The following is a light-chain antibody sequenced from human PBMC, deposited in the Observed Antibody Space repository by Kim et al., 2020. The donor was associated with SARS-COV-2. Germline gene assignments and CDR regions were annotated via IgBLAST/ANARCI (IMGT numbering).Light chain of an antibody. Sequence: ALGQTVRITCQGDSLRSYYASWYQQRPGQAPVLVIYGKNYRPSGIPDRISGSSSGDTSSLTITGAQAEDEADYYCSSRDSSGHYVIFGGGTQLTVL. J-gene: IGLJ2*01. CDR1: SLRSYY. CDR2: GKN. CDR3: SSRDSSGHYVI. V-gene: IGLV3-19*01.